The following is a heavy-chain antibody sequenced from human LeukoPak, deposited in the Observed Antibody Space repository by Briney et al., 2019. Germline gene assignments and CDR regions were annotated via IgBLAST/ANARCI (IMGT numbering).Heavy chain of an antibody. D-gene: IGHD3-22*01. CDR3: ARGPAPYYYDSSGYAEYFQH. Sequence: SVKVSCKASGGTFSSYTISLVRQAPGQGLEWMGRIIPILGIANYAQKLQGRVTITADKSTSTAYMELSSLRSEDTAVYYCARGPAPYYYDSSGYAEYFQHWGQGTLVTVSS. V-gene: IGHV1-69*02. CDR2: IIPILGIA. J-gene: IGHJ1*01. CDR1: GGTFSSYT.